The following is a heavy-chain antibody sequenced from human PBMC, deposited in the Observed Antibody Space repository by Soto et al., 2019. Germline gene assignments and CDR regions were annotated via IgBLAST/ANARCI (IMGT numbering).Heavy chain of an antibody. Sequence: GASVKVSCKASGGSFSTSSINWVRQAPGQRPEWMANILPIFGTADYAQKFQGRVTITADKSTNTLYLQMNSLRAEDTAVYYCAREQLSGWNNAFDIWGQGTMVTVSS. CDR1: GGSFSTSS. CDR2: ILPIFGTA. CDR3: AREQLSGWNNAFDI. J-gene: IGHJ3*02. V-gene: IGHV1-69*06. D-gene: IGHD3-16*02.